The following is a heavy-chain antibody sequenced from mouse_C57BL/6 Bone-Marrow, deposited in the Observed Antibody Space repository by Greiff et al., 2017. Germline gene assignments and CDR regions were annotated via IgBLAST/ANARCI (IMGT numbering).Heavy chain of an antibody. D-gene: IGHD1-1*01. CDR2: ISSGGSYT. J-gene: IGHJ2*01. CDR1: GFTFSSYG. CDR3: ARWGYGRREFDY. Sequence: EVKLVESGGDLVKPGGSLKLSCAASGFTFSSYGMSWVRQTPDKRLEWVATISSGGSYTYYPDSVKGRFTISRDNAKNTRYLQMSSLKSEDTAMYYCARWGYGRREFDYWGQGTTLTVSS. V-gene: IGHV5-6*01.